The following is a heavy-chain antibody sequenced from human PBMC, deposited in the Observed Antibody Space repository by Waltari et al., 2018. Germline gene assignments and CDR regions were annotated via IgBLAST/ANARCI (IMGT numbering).Heavy chain of an antibody. CDR3: ARFSKSANWIDP. CDR1: GGSISSSGSY. CDR2: ISYSGIT. J-gene: IGHJ5*02. D-gene: IGHD3-3*02. V-gene: IGHV4-39*01. Sequence: QLQLQESGPGLVKPSETLSLTCAVSGGSISSSGSYWVWIRHPAGKGLEWIGSISYSGITYYNTSLMSRVTISVDTSKNQFSLKLTSVIAAETAVFYCARFSKSANWIDPWGQGTLVTVSS.